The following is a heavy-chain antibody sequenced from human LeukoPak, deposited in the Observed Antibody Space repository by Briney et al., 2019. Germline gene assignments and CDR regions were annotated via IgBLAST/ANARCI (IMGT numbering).Heavy chain of an antibody. CDR2: MNHSGST. Sequence: SETLSLTCAVYGGSFSGYYWSWIRQPPGKGLEWIGEMNHSGSTNYNPSLKSRVTISVDTSKNQFSLKLSSVTAADTAVYYCARVRGSYGGDYYYYGMDIWGQGTTVTVSS. CDR3: ARVRGSYGGDYYYYGMDI. V-gene: IGHV4-34*01. J-gene: IGHJ6*02. CDR1: GGSFSGYY. D-gene: IGHD1-26*01.